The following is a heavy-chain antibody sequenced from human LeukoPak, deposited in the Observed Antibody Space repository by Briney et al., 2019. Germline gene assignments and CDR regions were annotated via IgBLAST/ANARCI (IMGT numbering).Heavy chain of an antibody. CDR2: IYPGDSDT. CDR1: GYSFTSYW. V-gene: IGHV5-51*01. J-gene: IGHJ4*02. Sequence: KSGESLKISCKGSGYSFTSYWIGWVRQMPGKGLEWMGIIYPGDSDTRYSPSFQGQVTISADKSISTAYLQWSSLKASDTAMYYCARHGGYYGSGSYLGDYWGQGTLVTVSS. CDR3: ARHGGYYGSGSYLGDY. D-gene: IGHD3-10*01.